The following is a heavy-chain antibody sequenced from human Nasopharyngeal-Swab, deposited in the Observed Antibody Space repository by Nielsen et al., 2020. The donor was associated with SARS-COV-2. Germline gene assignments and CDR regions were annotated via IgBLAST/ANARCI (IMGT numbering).Heavy chain of an antibody. J-gene: IGHJ4*02. CDR3: ARGGDYRYYFDY. Sequence: GESLKISCAASGFTFSSYSMNWVRQAPGKGLKWVSSISSSSSYIYYADSVKGRFTISRDNAKNSLYLQMNSLRAEDTAVYYCARGGDYRYYFDYWGQGTLVTVSS. D-gene: IGHD4-17*01. CDR1: GFTFSSYS. CDR2: ISSSSSYI. V-gene: IGHV3-21*01.